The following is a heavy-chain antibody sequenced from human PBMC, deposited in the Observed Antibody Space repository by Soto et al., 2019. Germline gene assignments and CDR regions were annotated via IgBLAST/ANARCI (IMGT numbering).Heavy chain of an antibody. CDR2: IIPILGIA. CDR3: ARVKRRGGYSGYDNFDY. D-gene: IGHD5-12*01. V-gene: IGHV1-69*02. J-gene: IGHJ4*02. CDR1: GGTFSSYT. Sequence: QVQLVQSGAEVKKPGSSVKVSCKASGGTFSSYTISWVRQAPGQGLEWMGRIIPILGIANYAQKFQGRVTITADKSTSTAYMELSSLRSEDTAVYYCARVKRRGGYSGYDNFDYWGQGTLVTVSS.